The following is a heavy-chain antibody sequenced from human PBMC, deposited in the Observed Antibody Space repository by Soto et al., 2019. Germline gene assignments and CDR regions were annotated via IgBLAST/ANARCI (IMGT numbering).Heavy chain of an antibody. CDR3: ASVRLFYYDSSGYYYGMDV. CDR1: GGSISSSSYY. J-gene: IGHJ6*02. CDR2: IYYSVST. Sequence: SETLSLTCTVSGGSISSSSYYWGWIRESPGKGLEWIGSIYYSVSTYYNPSLKSRVTISVDTSKNKCSLKLRSVTAADTVVYYCASVRLFYYDSSGYYYGMDVWGQGTTVTVSS. V-gene: IGHV4-39*01. D-gene: IGHD3-22*01.